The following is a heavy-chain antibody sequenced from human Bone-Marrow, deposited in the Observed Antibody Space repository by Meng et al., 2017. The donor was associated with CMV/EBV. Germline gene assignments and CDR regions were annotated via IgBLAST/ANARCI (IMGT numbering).Heavy chain of an antibody. J-gene: IGHJ4*02. D-gene: IGHD1-26*01. V-gene: IGHV3-23*01. CDR3: AKDKGWELEPTANYFDY. CDR1: TVCRYA. Sequence: TVCRYAMGWVSQAPGKGLGWFSASSGGGGSTSYADSVKGRFTISRDNSKNTLYLQMNSLRAEDTAVYYCAKDKGWELEPTANYFDYWGQGTLVTVSS. CDR2: SSGGGGST.